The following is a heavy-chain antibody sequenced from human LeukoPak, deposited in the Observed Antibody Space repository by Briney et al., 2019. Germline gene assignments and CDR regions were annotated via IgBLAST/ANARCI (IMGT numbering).Heavy chain of an antibody. Sequence: GESLKISCKGSGYSFTSYWIGWVRQMPGKGLEWMGIIYPGDSDTRSSPSFQGLVTIAATKSISTSYLQWSSMKASDTAMYYCARLLGSSWHFYFDYWGQGNLVTVSS. D-gene: IGHD6-13*01. V-gene: IGHV5-51*01. CDR2: IYPGDSDT. CDR1: GYSFTSYW. CDR3: ARLLGSSWHFYFDY. J-gene: IGHJ4*02.